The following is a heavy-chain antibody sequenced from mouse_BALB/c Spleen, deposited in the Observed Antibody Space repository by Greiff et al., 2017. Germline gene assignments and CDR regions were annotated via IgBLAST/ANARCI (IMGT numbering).Heavy chain of an antibody. CDR1: GFTFSSYA. CDR2: ISSGGSYT. Sequence: EVQGVESGGGLVKPGGSLKLSCAASGFTFSSYAMSWVRQSPEKRLEWVAEISSGGSYTYYPDTVTGRFTISRDNAKNTLYLEMSSLRSEDTAMYYCARDGPAMDYWGQGTSVTVSS. J-gene: IGHJ4*01. V-gene: IGHV5-9-4*01. CDR3: ARDGPAMDY.